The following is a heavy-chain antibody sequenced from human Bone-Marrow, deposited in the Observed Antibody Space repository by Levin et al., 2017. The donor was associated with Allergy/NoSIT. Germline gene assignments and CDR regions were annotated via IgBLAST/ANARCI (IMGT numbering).Heavy chain of an antibody. D-gene: IGHD3-16*01. J-gene: IGHJ4*02. V-gene: IGHV3-23*01. CDR1: GFTFNRPA. CDR3: AKEARFWAFDY. CDR2: VTSDGRT. Sequence: LSLTCAASGFTFNRPAMSWVRQAPGKGLEWVSAVTSDGRTYYANSVKGRFTVSRDNSKTTLSLQMTSLRVEDTAIYYCAKEARFWAFDYWGQGTQVTVAS.